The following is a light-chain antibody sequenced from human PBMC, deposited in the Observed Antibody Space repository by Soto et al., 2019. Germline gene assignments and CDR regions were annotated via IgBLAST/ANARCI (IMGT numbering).Light chain of an antibody. CDR2: AAS. CDR1: PSISSY. CDR3: QQSYSTPPS. J-gene: IGKJ1*01. Sequence: DIHMTQSPSSLSSSVGDRDSVTCRASPSISSYLNWYQQKPGKAPKLLIYAASSLQSGVPSRFSGSGSGTDFTLTISSLQPEDFATYYCQQSYSTPPSFGQGTKVDIK. V-gene: IGKV1-39*01.